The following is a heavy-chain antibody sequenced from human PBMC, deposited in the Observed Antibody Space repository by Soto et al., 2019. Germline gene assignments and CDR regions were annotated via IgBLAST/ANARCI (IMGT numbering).Heavy chain of an antibody. J-gene: IGHJ3*02. CDR2: IYWDDDK. D-gene: IGHD6-6*01. V-gene: IGHV2-5*02. CDR3: AHRRARTAARADAFDI. CDR1: GFSLSTSGVG. Sequence: QITLKESGPTVVKPTQTLTLTCIFSGFSLSTSGVGVGWIRQPPGKSPAWLALIYWDDDKRYRPSLKSRLTITRDTSKTQVVLIMTDMDPVDTATYYCAHRRARTAARADAFDIWGQGTMVTISS.